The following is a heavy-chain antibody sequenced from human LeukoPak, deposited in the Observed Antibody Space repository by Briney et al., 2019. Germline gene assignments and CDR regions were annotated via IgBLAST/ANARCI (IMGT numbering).Heavy chain of an antibody. D-gene: IGHD6-19*01. V-gene: IGHV4-61*08. CDR2: THHTGSS. CDR3: ARQLAQAEGRAFDN. J-gene: IGHJ3*02. CDR1: GDPVSRGDFY. Sequence: SETLSLTCTVSGDPVSRGDFYWSWIRQSPGRGLQWIAYTHHTGSSNYSPSLRSRVTISMDTSKNQFSLNLNSVTAADTAVYYCARQLAQAEGRAFDNWGQGQRSPSLQ.